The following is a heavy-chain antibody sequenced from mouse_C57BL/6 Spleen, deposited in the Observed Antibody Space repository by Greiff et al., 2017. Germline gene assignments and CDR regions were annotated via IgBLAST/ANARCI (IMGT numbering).Heavy chain of an antibody. CDR2: IDPEDGDT. CDR1: GFNIKDYY. D-gene: IGHD1-1*01. CDR3: TTVNCDGSSGDY. Sequence: VQLQQSGAELVRPGASVKLSCTASGFNIKDYYMHWVKQRPEQGLEWIGRIDPEDGDTEYAPKFQGKATMTADTSSNTAYLQLSSLTTEDTAVYYYTTVNCDGSSGDYWGQGTTLTVSS. V-gene: IGHV14-1*01. J-gene: IGHJ2*01.